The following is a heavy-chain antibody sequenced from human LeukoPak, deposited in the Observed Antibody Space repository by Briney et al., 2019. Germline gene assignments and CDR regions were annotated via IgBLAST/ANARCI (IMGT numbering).Heavy chain of an antibody. D-gene: IGHD3-22*01. CDR1: GFTFSSYE. CDR2: ISSSGSTI. CDR3: ARDRPWYYYDSSGYYFDY. J-gene: IGHJ4*02. Sequence: GGSLRLSCAASGFTFSSYEMNWVRQAPGKGLEWVSYISSSGSTIYYADSVKGRFTISRDNAKNSLYLQMNSLRAEDTAVYYCARDRPWYYYDSSGYYFDYWGQGTLVTVSS. V-gene: IGHV3-48*03.